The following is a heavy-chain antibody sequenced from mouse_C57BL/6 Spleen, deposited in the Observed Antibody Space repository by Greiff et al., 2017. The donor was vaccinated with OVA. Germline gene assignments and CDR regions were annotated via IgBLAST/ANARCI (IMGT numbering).Heavy chain of an antibody. CDR2: INPNNGGT. D-gene: IGHD1-1*02. V-gene: IGHV1-26*01. CDR1: GYTFTDYY. J-gene: IGHJ2*01. Sequence: VQLQQSGPELVKPGASVKISCKASGYTFTDYYMNWVKQSHGKSLEWIGDINPNNGGTSYNQKFKGKATLTVDKSSSTAYMELRSLTSEDSAVYYCARWWDGTYFDYWGQGTTLTVSS. CDR3: ARWWDGTYFDY.